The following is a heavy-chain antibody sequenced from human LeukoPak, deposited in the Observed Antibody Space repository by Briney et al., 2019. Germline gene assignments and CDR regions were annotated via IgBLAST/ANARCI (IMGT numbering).Heavy chain of an antibody. CDR1: GGSISSSSYY. V-gene: IGHV4-61*05. D-gene: IGHD6-19*01. Sequence: SETLSLTCTVSGGSISSSSYYWGWIRQPPGKGLEWIGYIYYSGSTNYNPSLKSRVTISVDTSKNQFSLKLSSVTAADTAVYYCARQWLPYGGHFDYWGQGTLVTVSS. CDR2: IYYSGST. CDR3: ARQWLPYGGHFDY. J-gene: IGHJ4*02.